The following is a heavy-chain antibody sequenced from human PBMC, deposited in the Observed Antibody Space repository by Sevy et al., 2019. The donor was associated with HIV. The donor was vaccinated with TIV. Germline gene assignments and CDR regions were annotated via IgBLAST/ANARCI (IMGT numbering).Heavy chain of an antibody. J-gene: IGHJ4*02. CDR3: ARGAAGAIDY. D-gene: IGHD6-25*01. V-gene: IGHV3-21*01. CDR2: ISSSSSYI. Sequence: GGSLRLSCAASGFTFSSYSMNWVRQAPGKGLEWVSSISSSSSYICYADSVKGRFTISRDNAKNSLYLQMNSLRAEDTAVYYCARGAAGAIDYWGQGTLVTVSS. CDR1: GFTFSSYS.